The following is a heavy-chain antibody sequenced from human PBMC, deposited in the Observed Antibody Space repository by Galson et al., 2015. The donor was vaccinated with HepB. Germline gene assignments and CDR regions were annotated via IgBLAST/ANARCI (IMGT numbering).Heavy chain of an antibody. V-gene: IGHV1-69*13. CDR3: ARDDQIRIRSDAHLYYYYAMDV. D-gene: IGHD3-10*01. J-gene: IGHJ6*02. CDR2: IIPIFGTP. Sequence: SVKVSCKVSGGTFSSYAITWVRQAPGQGLEWMGGIIPIFGTPNYAQKFQGRVTITADGSTRTAYMELSSLRSEVTAVYYCARDDQIRIRSDAHLYYYYAMDVWGQGTTVTVSS. CDR1: GGTFSSYA.